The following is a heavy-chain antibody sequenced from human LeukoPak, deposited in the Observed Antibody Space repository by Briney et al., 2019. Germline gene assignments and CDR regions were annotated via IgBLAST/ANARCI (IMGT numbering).Heavy chain of an antibody. V-gene: IGHV3-53*01. CDR3: ARWDESFFYMDV. J-gene: IGHJ6*03. D-gene: IGHD1-26*01. CDR2: IYSGGST. CDR1: GFTVSSYY. Sequence: TGGSLRLSCAASGFTVSSYYLSWVRQAPGKGLEWVSVIYSGGSTYYADSVKGRFTISRDNSKNTLYLQMNSLRAEDTAVYYCARWDESFFYMDVWGKGTTVTVSS.